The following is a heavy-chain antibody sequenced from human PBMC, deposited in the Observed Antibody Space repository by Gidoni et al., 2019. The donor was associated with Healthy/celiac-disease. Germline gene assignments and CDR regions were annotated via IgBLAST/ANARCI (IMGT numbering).Heavy chain of an antibody. CDR1: GFSLSNARMG. Sequence: QVTLKESGPVLVTPTETLTLTCTVSGFSLSNARMGVSWIRQPPGKALEWLAHIFSKDEKSYSTSLKSRLTISKDTSKSQVVLTMTNMDPVDTATYYCARVREYDFWSGYLTLWYFDYWGQGTLVTVSS. CDR2: IFSKDEK. D-gene: IGHD3-3*01. J-gene: IGHJ4*02. V-gene: IGHV2-26*01. CDR3: ARVREYDFWSGYLTLWYFDY.